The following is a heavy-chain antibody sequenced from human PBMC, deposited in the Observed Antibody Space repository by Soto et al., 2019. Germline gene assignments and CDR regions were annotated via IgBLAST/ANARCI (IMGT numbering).Heavy chain of an antibody. V-gene: IGHV3-15*01. CDR3: TTTYYDFWSEFDI. J-gene: IGHJ3*02. CDR1: GFTFSNDW. Sequence: EVQLVESGGGLVKPGGSLRLSCAASGFTFSNDWMSWVRQAPGKGLEWVGRIKSKTDGGTTDYAAPVKGRFTISRDDSKNTLYLQMNSLKTEDTALYYCTTTYYDFWSEFDIWGQGTMVTVSS. CDR2: IKSKTDGGTT. D-gene: IGHD3-3*01.